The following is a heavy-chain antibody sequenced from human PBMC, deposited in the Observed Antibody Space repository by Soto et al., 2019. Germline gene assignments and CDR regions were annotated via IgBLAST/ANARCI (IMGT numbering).Heavy chain of an antibody. V-gene: IGHV3-33*01. CDR3: ARESDKTLSWFDP. CDR2: IWYDGTNK. D-gene: IGHD2-15*01. Sequence: QVQLVESGGGVVQPGRSLRLSCAASGFIFSDYGMHWVRQAPGKGLEWVAVIWYDGTNKYYQDSVKGRFTISRDNSKNTLYLQMNSLRAEDMAVYYCARESDKTLSWFDPWGQGTLVTVSS. J-gene: IGHJ5*02. CDR1: GFIFSDYG.